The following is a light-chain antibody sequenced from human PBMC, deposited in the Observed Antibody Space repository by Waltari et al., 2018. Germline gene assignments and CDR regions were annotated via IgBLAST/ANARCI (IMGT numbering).Light chain of an antibody. CDR2: QDT. J-gene: IGLJ3*02. Sequence: SYELTQSPSVSVSPGQKASITCSGDKLGNKYSFWYQVKPGQSPVLVIYQDTKLPSGIPERFSGSNSGNTAPLTVSGTQAMDEADYFCQAWDSNTAWVFGGGTKLTVL. CDR3: QAWDSNTAWV. V-gene: IGLV3-1*01. CDR1: KLGNKY.